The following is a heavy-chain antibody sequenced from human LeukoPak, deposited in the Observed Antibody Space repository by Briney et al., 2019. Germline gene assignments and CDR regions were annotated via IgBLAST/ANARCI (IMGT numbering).Heavy chain of an antibody. Sequence: SETLSLTCAVFGGSFSGYYWSWIRQPPGKGLEWIGEINHSGSTNYNPSLKSRVTISVDTSKNQFSLKLSSVTAADTAVYYCARGLVFVGGASYYNYGMAVGGKGPTVPVSS. J-gene: IGHJ6*04. CDR2: INHSGST. V-gene: IGHV4-34*01. D-gene: IGHD1-26*01. CDR3: ARGLVFVGGASYYNYGMAV. CDR1: GGSFSGYY.